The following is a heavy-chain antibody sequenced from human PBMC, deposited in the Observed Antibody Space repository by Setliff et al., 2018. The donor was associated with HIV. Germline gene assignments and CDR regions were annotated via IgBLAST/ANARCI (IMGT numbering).Heavy chain of an antibody. CDR1: GFTFSVSA. V-gene: IGHV3-73*01. J-gene: IGHJ4*01. Sequence: PGGSLRLSCRASGFTFSVSAIHWVRQVPGVGLEWVGRIRSKANRYTTAYAASVKGRFTVSRDDSENMAYLQMNSLNIEDTAIYYCARRVSGSYYPYFDYWG. CDR3: ARRVSGSYYPYFDY. D-gene: IGHD1-26*01. CDR2: IRSKANRYTT.